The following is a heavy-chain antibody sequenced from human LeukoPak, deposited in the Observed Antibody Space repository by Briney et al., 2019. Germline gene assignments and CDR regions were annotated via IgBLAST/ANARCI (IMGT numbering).Heavy chain of an antibody. CDR3: AKAGYGSGSYLRYYYYGMDV. V-gene: IGHV2-5*02. Sequence: SGPTLVKPTQTLTLTCTLSGLSLNTAGGGVGWIRQPPGKALEWLALIYWDDDKRYNPSLKTRLTITKDTSKNQVVLTVTNMDPVDTATYYCAKAGYGSGSYLRYYYYGMDVWGQGTTVTVSS. CDR2: IYWDDDK. CDR1: GLSLNTAGGG. D-gene: IGHD3-10*01. J-gene: IGHJ6*02.